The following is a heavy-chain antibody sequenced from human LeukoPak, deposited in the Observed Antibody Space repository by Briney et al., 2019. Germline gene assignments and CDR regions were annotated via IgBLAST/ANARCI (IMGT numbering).Heavy chain of an antibody. V-gene: IGHV3-23*01. J-gene: IGHJ6*02. CDR3: AKYVGQSGSNYYGLDV. Sequence: GGSLRLSCVVSGFTFSSYAMNWVRQAPGKGLDGVSGISARGGSTYYTDSVKGRFTISRENSKNTLFMQMNSLRDEHKALYFCAKYVGQSGSNYYGLDVWGQGTAVTVSS. D-gene: IGHD1-26*01. CDR1: GFTFSSYA. CDR2: ISARGGST.